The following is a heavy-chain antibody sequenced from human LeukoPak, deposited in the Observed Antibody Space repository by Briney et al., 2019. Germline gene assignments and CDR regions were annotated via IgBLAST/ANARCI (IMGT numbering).Heavy chain of an antibody. V-gene: IGHV1-46*01. J-gene: IGHJ4*02. CDR2: IYPRDGST. Sequence: ASVKVSCKASGYSFTGNYIHWVRQAPGQGLEWMGMIYPRDGSTSYAQKFQGRVTVTRDTSTSTVHMELSGLRSEDTAVYYCARDQEAFDYWGQGTLVTVSS. CDR1: GYSFTGNY. CDR3: ARDQEAFDY.